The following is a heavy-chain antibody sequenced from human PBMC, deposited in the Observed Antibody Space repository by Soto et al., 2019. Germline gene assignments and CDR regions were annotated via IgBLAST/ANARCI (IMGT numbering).Heavy chain of an antibody. Sequence: GGSLRLSCAASGFTFSSYWMSWVRQAPGKRLEWVANIKQDGSKRYYVDSVKGRFTISRDNAKNSLFPQMNSLRAEDTAEYYCARGSSLAAGIFDYWGQGTLVTVSS. V-gene: IGHV3-7*01. CDR3: ARGSSLAAGIFDY. CDR2: IKQDGSKR. D-gene: IGHD6-13*01. CDR1: GFTFSSYW. J-gene: IGHJ4*02.